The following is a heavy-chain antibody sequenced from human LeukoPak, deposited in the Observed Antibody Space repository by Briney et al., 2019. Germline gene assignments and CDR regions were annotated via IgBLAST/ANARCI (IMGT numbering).Heavy chain of an antibody. CDR1: GYTFTSYD. V-gene: IGHV1-8*01. Sequence: ASVKVSCKASGYTFTSYDINWVRQAPGQGLEWMGWMNTNSGNTGYAQKFQGRVTMTRNTSISTGYMELSSLRSEHTAVYYCARGPVAAAGNGMFDPWGQGTLVTVSS. J-gene: IGHJ5*02. D-gene: IGHD6-13*01. CDR2: MNTNSGNT. CDR3: ARGPVAAAGNGMFDP.